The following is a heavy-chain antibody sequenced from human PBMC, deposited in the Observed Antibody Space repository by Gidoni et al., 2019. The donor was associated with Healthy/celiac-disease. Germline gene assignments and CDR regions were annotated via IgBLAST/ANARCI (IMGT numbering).Heavy chain of an antibody. Sequence: QLVESGGGLVQPGGSLRLSCAASGFTFSSYEMNWVRQAPGKGLEWVSYLSSSGSTIYYADSVKGRFTISRDNAKNSLYLQMNSLRAEDTAVYYCARGGGYYDSSGYSPFYWGQGTLVTVSS. CDR1: GFTFSSYE. CDR3: ARGGGYYDSSGYSPFY. J-gene: IGHJ4*02. CDR2: LSSSGSTI. V-gene: IGHV3-48*03. D-gene: IGHD3-22*01.